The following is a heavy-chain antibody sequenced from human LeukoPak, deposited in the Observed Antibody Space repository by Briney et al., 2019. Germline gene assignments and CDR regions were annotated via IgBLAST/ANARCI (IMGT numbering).Heavy chain of an antibody. D-gene: IGHD6-13*01. V-gene: IGHV4-4*07. J-gene: IGHJ4*02. CDR3: ARQLASASTAGLDF. Sequence: PSETLSLTCTVSGGSISSYYWSWIRQPAGKGLEWIGRIYSTGSTNYNPSLKSRVTMSVDTSKNQFSLRLRSVTAADTAVYYCARQLASASTAGLDFWGQGAPVTVSS. CDR1: GGSISSYY. CDR2: IYSTGST.